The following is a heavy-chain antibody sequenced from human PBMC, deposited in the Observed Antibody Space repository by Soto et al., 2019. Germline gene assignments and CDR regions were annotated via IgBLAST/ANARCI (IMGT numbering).Heavy chain of an antibody. Sequence: ELHLLELGGGVVQPGKSLKISCATSGFAFSDYPMTWVRQPPGQGLEWVSGISASGEKPYYADSVKGRFTISRDNSKNTLSLQMNSLRVEDTGIYYCAKLEWLEFGGDYWGQGTLVTVSS. V-gene: IGHV3-23*01. J-gene: IGHJ4*02. CDR3: AKLEWLEFGGDY. CDR1: GFAFSDYP. D-gene: IGHD6-19*01. CDR2: ISASGEKP.